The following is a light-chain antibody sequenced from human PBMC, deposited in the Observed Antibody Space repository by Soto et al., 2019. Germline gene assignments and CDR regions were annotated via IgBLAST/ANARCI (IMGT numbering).Light chain of an antibody. CDR1: QSVNRY. Sequence: VVLTQSPAPLSLSPGEIATLSCRASQSVNRYLAWYQQKPGQAPRLLIYDTSNRATGIPARFSGSGSGTDFTLTISSLEPEDFAVYYCQQREHWPPITFGQGTRLEIK. J-gene: IGKJ5*01. V-gene: IGKV3-11*01. CDR2: DTS. CDR3: QQREHWPPIT.